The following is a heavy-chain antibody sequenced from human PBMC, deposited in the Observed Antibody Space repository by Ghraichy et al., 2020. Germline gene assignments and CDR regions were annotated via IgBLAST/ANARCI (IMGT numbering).Heavy chain of an antibody. Sequence: GGSLRLSCVASGFSLSAYSMHWLRQAPRQAPGKGLEWVALVSSDWTYTYYADSVKGRFTISRDGSKDTLYFRMNNLRTEDTAIYYCATAFETSNPPTSNSLPDYYDPLGQGILVSVSS. V-gene: IGHV3-30*14. CDR3: ATAFETSNPPTSNSLPDYYDP. CDR2: VSSDWTYT. D-gene: IGHD2-2*01. CDR1: GFSLSAYS. J-gene: IGHJ5*02.